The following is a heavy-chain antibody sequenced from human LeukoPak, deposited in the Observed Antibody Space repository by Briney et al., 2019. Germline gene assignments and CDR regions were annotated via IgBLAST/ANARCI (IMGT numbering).Heavy chain of an antibody. Sequence: PGGSLRLPCPASGFTFSTYWMHWVRQAPGKGLVWVSRINSDGSGTSYADSVKGRFTISRDNAKNTLYLQMNSLRAEDTAVYYCAKGYYFDYWGQGTLVTVSS. CDR2: INSDGSGT. V-gene: IGHV3-74*01. J-gene: IGHJ4*02. CDR1: GFTFSTYW. CDR3: AKGYYFDY.